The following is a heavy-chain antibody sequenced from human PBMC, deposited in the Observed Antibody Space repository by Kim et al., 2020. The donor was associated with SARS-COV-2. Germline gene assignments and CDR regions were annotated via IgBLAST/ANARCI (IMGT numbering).Heavy chain of an antibody. CDR3: ARDCAVCYYGSGSYYFGPDY. CDR1: GYTFTSYG. Sequence: ASVKVSCKASGYTFTSYGISWVRQAPGQGLEWMGWISAYNGNTNYAQKLQGRVTMTTDTSTSTAYMELRSLRSDDTDVYYCARDCAVCYYGSGSYYFGPDYWGQGALVTVSS. J-gene: IGHJ4*02. V-gene: IGHV1-18*01. CDR2: ISAYNGNT. D-gene: IGHD3-10*01.